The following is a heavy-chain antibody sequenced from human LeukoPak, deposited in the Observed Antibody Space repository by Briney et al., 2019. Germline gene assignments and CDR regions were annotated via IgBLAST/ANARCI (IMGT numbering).Heavy chain of an antibody. V-gene: IGHV4-39*07. CDR3: ARGDDILTGYNLFDY. CDR2: IYYSGST. CDR1: GGSISSSSYY. Sequence: SETLSLTCTVSGGSISSSSYYWGWIRQPPGKGLEWIGSIYYSGSTYYNPSLKSRVTISVDTSKNQFSLKLSSVTAADTAVYYCARGDDILTGYNLFDYWGQGTLVTVSS. J-gene: IGHJ4*02. D-gene: IGHD3-9*01.